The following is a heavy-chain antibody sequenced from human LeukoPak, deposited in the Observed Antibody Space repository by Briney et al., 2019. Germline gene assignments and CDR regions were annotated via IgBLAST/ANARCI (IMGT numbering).Heavy chain of an antibody. V-gene: IGHV3-21*01. CDR1: GFALKSYS. CDR3: AKAPPYCGGDCSFDY. CDR2: ISSTSAYI. J-gene: IGHJ4*02. Sequence: GGSLRPSCAGSGFALKSYSLSWVRQAPGKGLEWVSSISSTSAYIYYADSVKGRFTISRDNSKNTLYLQMNSLRAEDTAVYYCAKAPPYCGGDCSFDYWGQGTLVTVSS. D-gene: IGHD2-21*01.